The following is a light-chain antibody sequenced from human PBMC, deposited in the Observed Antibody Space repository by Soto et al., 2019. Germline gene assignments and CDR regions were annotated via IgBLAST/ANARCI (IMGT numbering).Light chain of an antibody. CDR1: SSDVGGYNY. CDR2: EVS. J-gene: IGLJ2*01. Sequence: QSVLTQPPSASGSPGQSVTISCTGTSSDVGGYNYVSWYQQHPGKAPKLIIYEVSKRPSGVPDRFSGSKSGNTASLTVSGLQAEDEADYYCSSYGGYNNVIFGGGTKLTVL. V-gene: IGLV2-8*01. CDR3: SSYGGYNNVI.